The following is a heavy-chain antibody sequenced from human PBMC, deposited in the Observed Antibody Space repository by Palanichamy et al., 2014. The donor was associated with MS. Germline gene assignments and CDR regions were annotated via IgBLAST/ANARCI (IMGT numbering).Heavy chain of an antibody. CDR1: GGSISSYY. D-gene: IGHD4-17*01. CDR2: ISASGRT. CDR3: VRDDTTSLDY. J-gene: IGHJ4*02. V-gene: IGHV4-4*07. Sequence: QVQLQESGPGLVKPSETLSLTCTVSGGSISSYYWSWIRQPAGKGLEWIGRISASGRTYYNPSLKSRVTMSMDTSKNQFSLNLGSMSAADTAVFYCVRDDTTSLDYWGQGTLITVSS.